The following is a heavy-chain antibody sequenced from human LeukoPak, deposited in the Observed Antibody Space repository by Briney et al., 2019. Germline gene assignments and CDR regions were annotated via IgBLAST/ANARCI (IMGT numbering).Heavy chain of an antibody. CDR3: AREEEVAVVSGWSYYFDY. V-gene: IGHV3-30-3*01. Sequence: GGSLRLSCAASGFTFSSYAMHWVRQAPGKGLEWVAVISYDGSNKYYADSVKGRFTISRDNSKNTLYLQMNSLRAEDTAVYYCAREEEVAVVSGWSYYFDYWGQGTLVTVSS. J-gene: IGHJ4*02. D-gene: IGHD6-19*01. CDR2: ISYDGSNK. CDR1: GFTFSSYA.